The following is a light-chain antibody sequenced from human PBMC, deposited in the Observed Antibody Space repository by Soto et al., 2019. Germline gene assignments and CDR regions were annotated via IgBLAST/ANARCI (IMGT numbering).Light chain of an antibody. Sequence: DIQMTQSPSTLSASVGDRVTITCRASQRISSWLAWYQQKPGKAPKLLIYKASSLESGVPSRFSGSGSGTVFTLTISSLQPEDFATYYCLQEHNYPFTFGPGTTVDL. CDR2: KAS. J-gene: IGKJ3*01. CDR1: QRISSW. V-gene: IGKV1-5*03. CDR3: LQEHNYPFT.